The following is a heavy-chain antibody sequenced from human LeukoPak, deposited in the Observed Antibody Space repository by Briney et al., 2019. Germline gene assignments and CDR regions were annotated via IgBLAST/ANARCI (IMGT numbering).Heavy chain of an antibody. CDR1: GGSISSYY. D-gene: IGHD3-22*01. J-gene: IGHJ4*02. V-gene: IGHV4-4*07. CDR2: ASYSGNT. Sequence: NPSETLSLTCTVSGGSISSYYWSWIRQPAGKGLEWIGSASYSGNTYYNPSLKSRVTILVDTSKNQFSLKMTSVTAADTAVYYCARDQYYDVSTYYEIDYWGQGTLVTVSS. CDR3: ARDQYYDVSTYYEIDY.